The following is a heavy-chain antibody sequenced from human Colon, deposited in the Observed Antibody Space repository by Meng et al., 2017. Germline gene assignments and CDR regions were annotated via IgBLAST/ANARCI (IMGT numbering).Heavy chain of an antibody. CDR3: ARALGYSPF. V-gene: IGHV3-74*01. Sequence: GGSLRLACAASGFTFGSYWMHWVRQAPGKGLVWVSRIDSDGRDPSYADSVKGRFTISRDNAKNTLFLQMNSLRAEETAVYYCARALGYSPFWGQGTLVTVSS. J-gene: IGHJ4*02. D-gene: IGHD3-16*01. CDR2: IDSDGRDP. CDR1: GFTFGSYW.